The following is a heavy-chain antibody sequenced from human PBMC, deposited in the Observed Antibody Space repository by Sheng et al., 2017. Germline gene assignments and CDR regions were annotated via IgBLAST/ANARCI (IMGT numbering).Heavy chain of an antibody. CDR2: INHSGST. J-gene: IGHJ5*02. CDR3: ARGRRAFWSGSPTRNWFDP. Sequence: QVQLQQWGAGLLKPSETLSLTCAVYGGVLQWLLLELDPPAPTGRGLEWIGEINHSGSTNYIPSLKSRVTISVDTSKNQFSLKLSSVTAADTAVYYCARGRRAFWSGSPTRNWFDPWGQGTLVTVSS. V-gene: IGHV4-34*01. D-gene: IGHD3-3*01. CDR1: GGVLQWLL.